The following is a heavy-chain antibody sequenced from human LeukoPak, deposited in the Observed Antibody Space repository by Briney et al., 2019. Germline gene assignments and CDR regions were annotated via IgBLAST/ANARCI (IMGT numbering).Heavy chain of an antibody. D-gene: IGHD3-10*01. V-gene: IGHV4-39*01. CDR1: SGSTSSSSYY. J-gene: IGHJ5*02. CDR2: IYYSGST. Sequence: PSETLSLTCTVSSGSTSSSSYYSGWIRQPPGKGLEWIGSIYYSGSTYYNPSLKSRVTISVDTSKNQFSLKLSSVTAADTAVYYCAYGSGSPVRWFDPWGQGTHVTVSS. CDR3: AYGSGSPVRWFDP.